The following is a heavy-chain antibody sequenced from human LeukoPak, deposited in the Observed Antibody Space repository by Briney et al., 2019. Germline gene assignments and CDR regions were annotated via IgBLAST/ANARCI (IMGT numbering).Heavy chain of an antibody. V-gene: IGHV1-46*01. CDR3: ARDLYSYGYGDDY. Sequence: ASVKVSCKASGYAFTSYHMHWVRQAPGQGLEWMGIINPSGGSTSYAQKFQGRVTMTRDASTSTVYMELSSLRSEVTAVYYCARDLYSYGYGDDYWGQGTLVTVSS. CDR2: INPSGGST. D-gene: IGHD5-18*01. CDR1: GYAFTSYH. J-gene: IGHJ4*02.